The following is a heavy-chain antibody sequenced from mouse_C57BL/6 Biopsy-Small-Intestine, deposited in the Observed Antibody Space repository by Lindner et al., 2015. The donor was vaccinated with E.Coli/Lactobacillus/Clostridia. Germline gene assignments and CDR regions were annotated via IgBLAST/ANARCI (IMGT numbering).Heavy chain of an antibody. CDR2: IYPGDGDT. CDR1: GFAFSNYW. V-gene: IGHV1-80*01. CDR3: ARSGYDGYSWFAY. D-gene: IGHD2-3*01. Sequence: VQLQESGAELVKPGASVKISCKASGFAFSNYWMNWVKQRPGKGLEWIGQIYPGDGDTNYNGKFKGKATLTADKSSSTAYMQLSSLTSEDSAVYFCARSGYDGYSWFAYWGQGTLVTVSA. J-gene: IGHJ3*01.